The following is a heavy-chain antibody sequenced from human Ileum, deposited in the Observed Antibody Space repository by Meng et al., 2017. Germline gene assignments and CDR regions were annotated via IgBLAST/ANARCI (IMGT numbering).Heavy chain of an antibody. J-gene: IGHJ4*02. CDR3: ARHIGVPGTRGFDY. D-gene: IGHD6-19*01. CDR2: MYHSGTT. Sequence: QVQLQEAGPGRVQPSKTLSLTCSVSGASISSGNWWSWVRQSPGKGLEWIGEMYHSGTTNYNPSLKSRVTISLDTSKNQLSLKLTSVTAADTAVYYCARHIGVPGTRGFDYWGQGTLVTVSS. V-gene: IGHV4-4*02. CDR1: GASISSGNW.